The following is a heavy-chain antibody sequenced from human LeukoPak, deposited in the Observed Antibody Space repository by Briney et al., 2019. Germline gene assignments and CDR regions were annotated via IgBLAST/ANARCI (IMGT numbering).Heavy chain of an antibody. CDR1: GFTFHDYA. CDR2: VNAAGTDR. J-gene: IGHJ6*02. CDR3: ARDTSGYDWGYYYYYYGMDV. Sequence: PGGSLRLSCEVSGFTFHDYAISWLRQTPGEGLEWVSTVNAAGTDRFYAASVKGRFTISRDNSKNSLYLQLTSLRTEDTAIYYCARDTSGYDWGYYYYYYGMDVWGQGTTVTVSS. V-gene: IGHV3-23*01. D-gene: IGHD5-12*01.